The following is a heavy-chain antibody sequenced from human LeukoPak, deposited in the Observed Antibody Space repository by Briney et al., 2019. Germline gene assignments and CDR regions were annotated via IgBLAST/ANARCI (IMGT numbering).Heavy chain of an antibody. Sequence: GSLRLSCAASGFPFSIYALHWVRQAPGKGLEGVAVISHDGHNKYYADSVKGRFTISRDNYNNTLFLQMNSLRTEDAAVYYCARDTDTVTTILDYWGQGTLVTVSS. D-gene: IGHD4-17*01. V-gene: IGHV3-30*04. CDR2: ISHDGHNK. J-gene: IGHJ4*02. CDR1: GFPFSIYA. CDR3: ARDTDTVTTILDY.